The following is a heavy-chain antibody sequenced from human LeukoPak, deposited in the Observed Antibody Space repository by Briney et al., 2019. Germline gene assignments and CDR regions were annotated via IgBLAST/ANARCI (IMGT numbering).Heavy chain of an antibody. J-gene: IGHJ4*02. CDR2: IVPMFGTA. D-gene: IGHD2-21*02. CDR1: GGTSSSYT. V-gene: IGHV1-69*13. CDR3: ARAYCGGDCPPGY. Sequence: SVKVSCKASGGTSSSYTFSWVRQAPGQGLEWMGRIVPMFGTANYAQNFQGRVTITADESTSTVYMELSSLRSEDTAVYSCARAYCGGDCPPGYWGQGTLVTVSS.